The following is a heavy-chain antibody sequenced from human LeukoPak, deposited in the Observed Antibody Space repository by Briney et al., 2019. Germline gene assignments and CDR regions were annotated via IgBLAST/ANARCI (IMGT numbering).Heavy chain of an antibody. J-gene: IGHJ5*02. V-gene: IGHV4-39*07. CDR2: IFYGGST. D-gene: IGHD2/OR15-2a*01. Sequence: PSETLSLTCTVSGGSIYSSNSYWAWIRQPPGKGLEWIGSIFYGGSTFYNPSLKRRVTLSVDTSKNQFSLNLTSVTAADTAVYYCARDAKRFYAANWFDPWGQGTLVTVSS. CDR1: GGSIYSSNSY. CDR3: ARDAKRFYAANWFDP.